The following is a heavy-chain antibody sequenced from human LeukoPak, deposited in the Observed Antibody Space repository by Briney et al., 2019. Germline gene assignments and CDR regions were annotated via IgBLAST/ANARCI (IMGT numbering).Heavy chain of an antibody. D-gene: IGHD1-26*01. V-gene: IGHV3-23*01. CDR2: ISGSGGST. CDR1: GFTFSSYA. CDR3: ARDTTAWARDY. J-gene: IGHJ4*02. Sequence: PGGSLRLSCAASGFTFSSYAMSWVRQAPGKGLEWVSAISGSGGSTYYADSVKGRFTVSRDNAKNSLFLHMSSLRAEDTAVYYCARDTTAWARDYWGQGTLVTVSS.